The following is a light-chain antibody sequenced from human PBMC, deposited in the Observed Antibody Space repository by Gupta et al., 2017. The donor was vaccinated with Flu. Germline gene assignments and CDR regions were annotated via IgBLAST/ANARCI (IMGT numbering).Light chain of an antibody. CDR1: SSNIGSNT. V-gene: IGLV1-44*01. CDR2: RSS. Sequence: QSVLTQPPSASVTPVQRVTITCSGSSSNIGSNTVNWYQQLPGTAPKLLIYRSSQRPSGVPDRFSGSKSGTSASLAISGLQSEDEAEYYCAAWDDSLNGYVFGIGTKVTVL. J-gene: IGLJ1*01. CDR3: AAWDDSLNGYV.